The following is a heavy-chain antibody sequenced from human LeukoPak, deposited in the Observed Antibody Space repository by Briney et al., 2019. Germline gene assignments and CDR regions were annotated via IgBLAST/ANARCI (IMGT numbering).Heavy chain of an antibody. V-gene: IGHV3-74*01. D-gene: IGHD3-22*01. J-gene: IGHJ4*02. CDR3: ARKLEGYDSSGYYQYFDY. CDR2: INSDGNNT. Sequence: PGGSLRLSCAASAFTFSSYWMHWVRQGQGKGLVWVSRINSDGNNTSYADSVKGRFTISRDNAKNTVYLQMNSLRAEDTAVYYCARKLEGYDSSGYYQYFDYWGQGTLVTVSS. CDR1: AFTFSSYW.